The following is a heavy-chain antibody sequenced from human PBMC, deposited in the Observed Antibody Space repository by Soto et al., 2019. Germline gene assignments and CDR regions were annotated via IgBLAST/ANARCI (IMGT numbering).Heavy chain of an antibody. CDR3: ARDEYYDFWSGYLNYGMDV. D-gene: IGHD3-3*01. CDR1: GYTFTGYY. J-gene: IGHJ6*02. Sequence: GASVKVSCKASGYTFTGYYMHWVRQAPGQGLEWMGWINPNSGGTNYAQKFQGWVTMTRDTSISTAYMELSRLRSDDTAVYYCARDEYYDFWSGYLNYGMDVWGQGTTVTVSS. CDR2: INPNSGGT. V-gene: IGHV1-2*04.